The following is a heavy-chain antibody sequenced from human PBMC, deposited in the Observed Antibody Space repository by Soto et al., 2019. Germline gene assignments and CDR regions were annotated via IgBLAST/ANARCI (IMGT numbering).Heavy chain of an antibody. CDR1: GGSISSGGYF. V-gene: IGHV4-31*11. Sequence: QVQLQESGPGLVKPSQTLSLTCAVSGGSISSGGYFWSWIRQHPGKGLEWVGYIYYSGSTSYNASLKSRVTLSADTSKDQFSLKLSSVTAADTAVYCCARSYNLSGMDVWGQGTTVTFSS. D-gene: IGHD3-10*01. J-gene: IGHJ6*02. CDR2: IYYSGST. CDR3: ARSYNLSGMDV.